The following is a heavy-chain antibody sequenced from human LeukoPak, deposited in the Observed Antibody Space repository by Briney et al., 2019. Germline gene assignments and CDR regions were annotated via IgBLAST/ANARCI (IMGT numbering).Heavy chain of an antibody. J-gene: IGHJ4*02. Sequence: GGSLRLSCAASGFTFSSYSMNWVRLAPGKGQEWVSSISSSSSYIYYADSVKGRFTISRDNAKNSLYLQMDSLRAEDTAVYYCATHGYSELRYFDWSTNEWGQGTLVTVSS. D-gene: IGHD3-9*01. V-gene: IGHV3-21*01. CDR2: ISSSSSYI. CDR1: GFTFSSYS. CDR3: ATHGYSELRYFDWSTNE.